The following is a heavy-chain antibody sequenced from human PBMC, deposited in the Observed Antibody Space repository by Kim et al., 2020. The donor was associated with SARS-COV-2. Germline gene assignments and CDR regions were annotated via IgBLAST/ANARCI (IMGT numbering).Heavy chain of an antibody. CDR2: INNNGAAT. Sequence: GGSLRLSCAASGFTFSSHGMSWVRQAPGKGLEWVSAINNNGAATNYEDSVKGRFTISRDNAKNTLSLQMDSLRAEDTAVYYCAKGASCGADCHYLFDSWGQGTLVTVSS. D-gene: IGHD2-21*02. CDR3: AKGASCGADCHYLFDS. V-gene: IGHV3-23*01. J-gene: IGHJ4*02. CDR1: GFTFSSHG.